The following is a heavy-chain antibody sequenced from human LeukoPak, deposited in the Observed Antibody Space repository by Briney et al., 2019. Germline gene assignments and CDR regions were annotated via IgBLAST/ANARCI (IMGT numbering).Heavy chain of an antibody. J-gene: IGHJ4*02. CDR1: GYTFTSYG. CDR2: ISAYNGNT. CDR3: ARDRLYYGDYVGYFDY. Sequence: ASVKVSCKASGYTFTSYGISWVRQAPGQGLEWMGRISAYNGNTNYAQKLQGRVTMTTDTSTSTAYMELRSLRSDDTAVYYCARDRLYYGDYVGYFDYWGQGTLVTVSS. D-gene: IGHD4-17*01. V-gene: IGHV1-18*01.